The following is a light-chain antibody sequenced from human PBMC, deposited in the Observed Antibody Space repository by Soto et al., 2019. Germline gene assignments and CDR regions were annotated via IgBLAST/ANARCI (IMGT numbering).Light chain of an antibody. J-gene: IGLJ1*01. V-gene: IGLV2-11*01. CDR1: SSDVGGYNY. CDR2: DVS. CDR3: CSYAGSYTDV. Sequence: QSALTQPASVSGSPGQSITISCTGTSSDVGGYNYVSWYQHHPGKAPKLMIFDVSKRPSGVPDRFSGSKSGNTASLTISGLQAEDEADYYCCSYAGSYTDVFGTGTKLTVL.